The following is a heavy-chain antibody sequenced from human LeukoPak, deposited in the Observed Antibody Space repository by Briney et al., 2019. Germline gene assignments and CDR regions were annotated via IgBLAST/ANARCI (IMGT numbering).Heavy chain of an antibody. V-gene: IGHV4-59*01. J-gene: IGHJ4*02. CDR2: VYYSGST. Sequence: SETLSLTCTVSGDSISPYCWSWIRQPPGKGLEWIGYVYYSGSTNYNPSLESRVTISLDTSKRQFALNLNSVTAADTAVYYCARGYSGSYGRFDYWGQGTLVTVSS. CDR3: ARGYSGSYGRFDY. D-gene: IGHD1-26*01. CDR1: GDSISPYC.